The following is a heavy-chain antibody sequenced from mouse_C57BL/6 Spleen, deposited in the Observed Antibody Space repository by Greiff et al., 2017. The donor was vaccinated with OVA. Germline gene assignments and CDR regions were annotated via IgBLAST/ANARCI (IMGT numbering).Heavy chain of an antibody. Sequence: EVQLQQSGPELVKPGASVKISCKASGYTFNDYYMNWVKQSHGKSLEWIGDINPNNGGTSYNQKFKGKATLTVDKSSSTAYMELRSLTSDDSAVYYCARVPRGPLLRYYFDYWGQGTTLTVSS. V-gene: IGHV1-26*01. J-gene: IGHJ2*01. CDR3: ARVPRGPLLRYYFDY. CDR1: GYTFNDYY. CDR2: INPNNGGT. D-gene: IGHD1-1*01.